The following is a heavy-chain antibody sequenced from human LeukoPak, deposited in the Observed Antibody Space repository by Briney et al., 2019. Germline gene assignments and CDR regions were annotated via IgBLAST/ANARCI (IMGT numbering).Heavy chain of an antibody. Sequence: SQTLSLTCTVSGGSISSGNYYWSWIRQPPGKGLEWIGYIYNSGSTYFNPSLKSRVTISVDTSKNQFSLRLSSVAAADTAVYYCASRRGPSIVGSGRQTYYYYYGMDVWGQGTTVTVSS. J-gene: IGHJ6*02. CDR1: GGSISSGNYY. CDR2: IYNSGST. CDR3: ASRRGPSIVGSGRQTYYYYYGMDV. V-gene: IGHV4-30-4*01. D-gene: IGHD3-10*01.